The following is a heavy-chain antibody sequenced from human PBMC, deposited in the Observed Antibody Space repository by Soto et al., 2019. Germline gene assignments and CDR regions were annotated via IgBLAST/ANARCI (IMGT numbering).Heavy chain of an antibody. D-gene: IGHD5-12*01. J-gene: IGHJ3*02. CDR2: IYYSGST. CDR1: GGSVSSGSYY. V-gene: IGHV4-61*01. Sequence: PSETLSLTCTVSGGSVSSGSYYWSWILHPPGKGLEWIGYIYYSGSTNYNPSLKSRVTISVDTSKNQFSLKLSSVTAADTAVYYCAKRYSGYDDAFDIWGQGTTVTVSS. CDR3: AKRYSGYDDAFDI.